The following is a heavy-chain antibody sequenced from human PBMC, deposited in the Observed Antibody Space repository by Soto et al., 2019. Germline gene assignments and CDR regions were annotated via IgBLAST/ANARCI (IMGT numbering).Heavy chain of an antibody. CDR2: IDSGSRYK. CDR3: ARGLLYGGDPPPSDS. Sequence: HVQLVESGGLLVKPGGSLRLSCGASGFTFSDYYMSWFRRAPGKGLEWLSYIDSGSRYKNYADSVKGRSTISRDNAQNTLSLELNSLKVEDPATYFCARGLLYGGDPPPSDSWGQGTAVTVSS. D-gene: IGHD4-17*01. V-gene: IGHV3-11*06. J-gene: IGHJ4*02. CDR1: GFTFSDYY.